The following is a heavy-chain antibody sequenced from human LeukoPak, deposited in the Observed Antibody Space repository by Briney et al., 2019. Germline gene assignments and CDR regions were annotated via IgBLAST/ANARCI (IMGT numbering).Heavy chain of an antibody. CDR3: ARGYSRMDAFDI. CDR1: GGTFSSYA. CDR2: IIPIFGTA. J-gene: IGHJ3*02. V-gene: IGHV1-69*13. D-gene: IGHD2-15*01. Sequence: SVKVSCKASGGTFSSYAISWVRQAPGQGLEWMGGIIPIFGTANYAQKFQGRVTITADESTSTAYMELSSLRSEDTAVYYCARGYSRMDAFDIWGQGTMVTVSS.